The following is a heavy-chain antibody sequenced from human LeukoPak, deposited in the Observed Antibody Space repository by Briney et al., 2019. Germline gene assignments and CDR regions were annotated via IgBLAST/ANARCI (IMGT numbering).Heavy chain of an antibody. J-gene: IGHJ3*02. CDR1: GYTFTNYW. Sequence: GESLKISCKGSGYTFTNYWIGWVRQMPGKCLEWMGIIYPGNSDTRYSPSFQGQVTISADKSISTAYLQWSSLKASDTAMYYCARDLGYCSGGSCQIDAFDTWGQGTMVTVSS. D-gene: IGHD2-15*01. CDR2: IYPGNSDT. V-gene: IGHV5-51*03. CDR3: ARDLGYCSGGSCQIDAFDT.